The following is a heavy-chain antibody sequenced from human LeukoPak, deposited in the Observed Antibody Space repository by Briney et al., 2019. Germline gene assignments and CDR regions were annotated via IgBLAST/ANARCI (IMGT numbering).Heavy chain of an antibody. CDR3: ARSSSWYEAPDG. J-gene: IGHJ4*02. V-gene: IGHV3-30*02. Sequence: GGSLRLSCAASGFTFTNSGMHWVRQAPGRGLEWVAFIQFHGSDIFYADSVEGRFTISRDNSKNTLYLQMNSLRAEDMAVYYCARSSSWYEAPDGWGQGTLVTVSS. D-gene: IGHD6-13*01. CDR1: GFTFTNSG. CDR2: IQFHGSDI.